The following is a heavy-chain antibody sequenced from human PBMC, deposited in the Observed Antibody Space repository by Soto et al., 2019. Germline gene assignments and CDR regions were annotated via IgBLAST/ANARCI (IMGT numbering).Heavy chain of an antibody. J-gene: IGHJ4*02. CDR1: GYTFTSYD. V-gene: IGHV1-8*01. CDR3: ARATLPLYGPNFDY. Sequence: GASVKVSCKASGYTFTSYDINWVRQATGQGLEWMGWMNPNSGNTGYAQKFQGRVTMTRNTSISTAYMELSSLRSEDTAVYYYARATLPLYGPNFDYWGQGTLVTVSS. CDR2: MNPNSGNT. D-gene: IGHD4-17*01.